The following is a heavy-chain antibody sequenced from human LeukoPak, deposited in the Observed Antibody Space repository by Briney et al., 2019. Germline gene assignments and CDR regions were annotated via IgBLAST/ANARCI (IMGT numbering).Heavy chain of an antibody. D-gene: IGHD4-23*01. J-gene: IGHJ3*02. CDR2: ISYSGST. Sequence: SETLSLTCTVSGGSIGSYYWSWLRQSPGKGLEWIGYISYSGSTNYNPSLKSRVTISVDKSKNQFSLKLSSVTAADTAVYYCAGGSNTVVTQLNAFDIWGQGTMVTVSS. V-gene: IGHV4-59*12. CDR1: GGSIGSYY. CDR3: AGGSNTVVTQLNAFDI.